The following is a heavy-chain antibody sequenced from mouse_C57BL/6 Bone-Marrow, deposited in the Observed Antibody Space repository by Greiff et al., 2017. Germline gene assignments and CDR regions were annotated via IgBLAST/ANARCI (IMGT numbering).Heavy chain of an antibody. CDR3: TRWFYFDY. CDR2: IDPENGDT. Sequence: EVKLQHSGAELVRPGASVKLSCTASGFNIKDDYMHWVKQRPEQGLEWIGWIDPENGDTEYASKFQGKATITADTSSNTAYLQLSSLTSEDTAVYYCTRWFYFDYWGQGTTLTVSS. D-gene: IGHD2-3*01. J-gene: IGHJ2*01. V-gene: IGHV14-4*01. CDR1: GFNIKDDY.